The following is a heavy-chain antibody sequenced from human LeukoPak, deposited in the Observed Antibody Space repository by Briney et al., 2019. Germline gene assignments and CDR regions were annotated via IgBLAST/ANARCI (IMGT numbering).Heavy chain of an antibody. CDR3: ARHGRVDYSSGWYSYY. D-gene: IGHD6-19*01. V-gene: IGHV4-4*07. Sequence: PSETLSLTCTVSGDSISSYYWSWIRQPAGKGLEWIGRIHPSGSTNYNPSLKSRVTISVDTSKNQFSLELSSVTAADTAVYYCARHGRVDYSSGWYSYYWGQGTLVTVSS. CDR2: IHPSGST. CDR1: GDSISSYY. J-gene: IGHJ4*02.